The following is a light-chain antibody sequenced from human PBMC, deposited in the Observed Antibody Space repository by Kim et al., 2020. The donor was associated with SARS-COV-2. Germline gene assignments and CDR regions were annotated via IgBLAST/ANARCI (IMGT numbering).Light chain of an antibody. J-gene: IGKJ3*01. V-gene: IGKV3-20*01. CDR1: QSVISNY. CDR2: GAS. Sequence: EIVLTQSPGTLSLSPGARATLSCRASQSVISNYLVWHQQKPGQAPRLLIFGASNRATGIPDRFSGSGSGTDFTLTISRVGPEDCAVYYCQQIGSSPFTFGPGTKVDIK. CDR3: QQIGSSPFT.